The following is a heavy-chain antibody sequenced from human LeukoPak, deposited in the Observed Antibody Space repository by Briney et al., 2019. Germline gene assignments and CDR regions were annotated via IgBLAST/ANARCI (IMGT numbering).Heavy chain of an antibody. D-gene: IGHD3-22*01. J-gene: IGHJ4*02. V-gene: IGHV3-48*03. CDR2: ISSSGSTI. CDR1: GFTFSSYE. CDR3: AREENYYDSSGYFPLFDY. Sequence: GGSLRLSCAASGFTFSSYEMNWVRQAPGKGLEWVSYISSSGSTIYYADSVKGRFTISRDNAKNSLYLQMNSLRAEDTAVYYCAREENYYDSSGYFPLFDYWGQGTLVTVPS.